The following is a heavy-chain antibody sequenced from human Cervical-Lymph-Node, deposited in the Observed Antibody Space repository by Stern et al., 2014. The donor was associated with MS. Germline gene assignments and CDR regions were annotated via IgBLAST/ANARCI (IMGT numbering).Heavy chain of an antibody. J-gene: IGHJ5*02. Sequence: QITLKESGPTLVKPTQTLTLTCTFSGFSLMTHGEGVAWIRQPPGKALEWLALIYWDDDKRYNPSLQSRLTITKDTSKNQVVLTMTNMDPVDTATYYCAHRDNAISGGWYVGWFDPWGQGTLVTVSS. CDR1: GFSLMTHGEG. D-gene: IGHD6-19*01. CDR2: IYWDDDK. CDR3: AHRDNAISGGWYVGWFDP. V-gene: IGHV2-5*02.